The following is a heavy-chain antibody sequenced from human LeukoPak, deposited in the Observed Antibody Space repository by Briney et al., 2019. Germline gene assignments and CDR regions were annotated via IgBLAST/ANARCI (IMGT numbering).Heavy chain of an antibody. V-gene: IGHV1-2*02. CDR3: AGNSGRYGPTRFDP. CDR1: GYTFTVYY. CDR2: INPNSGGT. Sequence: ASVNVSFKASGYTFTVYYMHWVRQAPGHGLEWMGWINPNSGGTNYAQKFQGRVTITRDTSISTAYMELSRLRYDDTAVYFCAGNSGRYGPTRFDPWGQGTLVTVSS. D-gene: IGHD1-26*01. J-gene: IGHJ5*02.